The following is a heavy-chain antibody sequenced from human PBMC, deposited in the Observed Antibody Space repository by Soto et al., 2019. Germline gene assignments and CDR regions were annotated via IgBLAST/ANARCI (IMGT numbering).Heavy chain of an antibody. J-gene: IGHJ6*03. CDR2: IYYSGST. Sequence: GLEWIGYIYYSGSTNYNPSLKSRVTISVDTSKNQFSLKLSSVTAADTAVYYCARELRSSSLYYYYYYYMDVWGKGTTVTVSS. V-gene: IGHV4-59*01. D-gene: IGHD5-12*01. CDR3: ARELRSSSLYYYYYYYMDV.